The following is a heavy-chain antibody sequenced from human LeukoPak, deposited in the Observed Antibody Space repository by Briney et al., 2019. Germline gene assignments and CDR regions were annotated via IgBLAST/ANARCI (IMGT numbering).Heavy chain of an antibody. Sequence: GGSLRLSCSASGFSFSSYAMHWVRQAPGKGLEWVALISYDGSNKYYVDSVKGRFTISRDNSKNTLYLQMNSLRAEDTAVYYCARGTTVVWKPPFDPWGQGTLVTVSS. D-gene: IGHD4-23*01. J-gene: IGHJ5*02. CDR1: GFSFSSYA. V-gene: IGHV3-30*03. CDR2: ISYDGSNK. CDR3: ARGTTVVWKPPFDP.